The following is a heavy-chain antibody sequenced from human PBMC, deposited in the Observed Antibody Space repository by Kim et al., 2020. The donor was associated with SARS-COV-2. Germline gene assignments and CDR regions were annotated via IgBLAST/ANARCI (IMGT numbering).Heavy chain of an antibody. CDR3: ARSKSGWYGDYFDL. Sequence: GGSLRLSCAASGFTFSSYDMNWVRQGTGKGLEWVSHIGTSGDTKYAVSVKGRFTISRENAKNSLYLQLNSLRAGDTAVYYCARSKSGWYGDYFDLWGHGT. CDR2: IGTSGDT. CDR1: GFTFSSYD. V-gene: IGHV3-13*04. J-gene: IGHJ4*01. D-gene: IGHD6-19*01.